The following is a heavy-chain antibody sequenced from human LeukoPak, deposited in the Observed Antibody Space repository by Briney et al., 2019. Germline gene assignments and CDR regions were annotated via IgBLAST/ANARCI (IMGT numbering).Heavy chain of an antibody. D-gene: IGHD1-26*01. V-gene: IGHV1-2*02. CDR2: ISPNSGGT. CDR1: GYTFTDYY. J-gene: IGHJ4*02. CDR3: ARGRNSGSRTYYFDY. Sequence: GASVKVSCKASGYTFTDYYLHWVRQAPGQGLEWLAWISPNSGGTNYAQKLQGRVTLTRDTSISTAYMELSRLRSDDTAVYYCARGRNSGSRTYYFDYWGQGTLVPVSS.